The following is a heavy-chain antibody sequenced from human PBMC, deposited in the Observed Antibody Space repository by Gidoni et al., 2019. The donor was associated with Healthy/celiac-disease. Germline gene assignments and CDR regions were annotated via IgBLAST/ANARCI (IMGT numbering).Heavy chain of an antibody. CDR2: ISYDGSNK. J-gene: IGHJ5*02. Sequence: QVQLVESGGGVVQPGMSLSLSCAASGFTFSSYAMHWVRQAPGKGLEWVAVISYDGSNKYYADSVKGRFTISRDNSKNTLYLQMNSLRAEDTAVYYCARVMGEYRRAPWGQGTLVTVSS. CDR3: ARVMGEYRRAP. CDR1: GFTFSSYA. V-gene: IGHV3-30*01. D-gene: IGHD3-16*01.